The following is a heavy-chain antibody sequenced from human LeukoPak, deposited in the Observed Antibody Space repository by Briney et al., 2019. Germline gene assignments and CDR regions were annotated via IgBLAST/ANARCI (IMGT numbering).Heavy chain of an antibody. CDR3: AKRIVGPYFYYFDY. J-gene: IGHJ4*02. D-gene: IGHD1-26*01. V-gene: IGHV3-30*18. Sequence: GGSLRLSCAASGFTFSSYGMHWVRQAPGKGLEWVAVISYDGSNKYYADSVKGRFTISRDNSKNTLYLQMNSLRAEDTAVYYCAKRIVGPYFYYFDYWGQGTPVTVSS. CDR1: GFTFSSYG. CDR2: ISYDGSNK.